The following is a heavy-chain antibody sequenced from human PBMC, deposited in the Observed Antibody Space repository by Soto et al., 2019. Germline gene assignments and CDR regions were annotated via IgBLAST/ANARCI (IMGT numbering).Heavy chain of an antibody. V-gene: IGHV1-69*13. CDR3: ARAVRYYFDY. CDR1: GDTFISYA. CDR2: IIPIFGTA. Sequence: SVKVSCKSSGDTFISYAISWVRQAPGQGLEWMGGIIPIFGTANYAQKFQGRVTITADESTSTAYMELSSLRSEDTAVYYCARAVRYYFDYWGQGTLVTVSS. D-gene: IGHD4-17*01. J-gene: IGHJ4*02.